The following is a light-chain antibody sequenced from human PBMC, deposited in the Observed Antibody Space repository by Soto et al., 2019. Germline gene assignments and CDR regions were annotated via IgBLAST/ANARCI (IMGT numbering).Light chain of an antibody. CDR1: QSVRSNF. Sequence: EIVLTQSPGTLSLSPGERATLSCMASQSVRSNFLAWYQQKPGQAPRLLIYGASNRATGIPDRFSGSGSGTEFNLTISSVQPEDFATYYCQQYNSFIWTFGQGTKVDI. CDR2: GAS. J-gene: IGKJ1*01. CDR3: QQYNSFIWT. V-gene: IGKV3-20*01.